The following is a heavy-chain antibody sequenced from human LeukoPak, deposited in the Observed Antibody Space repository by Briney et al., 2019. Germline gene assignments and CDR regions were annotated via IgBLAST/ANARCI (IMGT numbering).Heavy chain of an antibody. V-gene: IGHV4-34*01. J-gene: IGHJ6*02. CDR2: INHSGST. CDR1: GGSFSGYY. Sequence: SETLSLTCAVYGGSFSGYYWSWIRQPPGKGLEWIGEINHSGSTNYNPSLKSRATITVDTSKNQFSLKLSSVTAADTAVYYCATMPDQDYYYYGMDVWGQGTTVTVSS. D-gene: IGHD2-2*01. CDR3: ATMPDQDYYYYGMDV.